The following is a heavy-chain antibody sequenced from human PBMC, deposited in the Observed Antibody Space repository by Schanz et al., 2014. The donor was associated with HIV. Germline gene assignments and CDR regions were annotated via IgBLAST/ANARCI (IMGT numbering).Heavy chain of an antibody. CDR2: ISWNSGSL. Sequence: EVQLVESGGGLVQPGRSLRLSCAASGFTFDDYAMHWVRQAPGKGLEWVAYISWNSGSLDYADSVEGRFTISRDNAKNSLYLQMNSLRAEDTALYYCTKDMGRVYYDSSGFSATFDYWGQGTLVTVSS. V-gene: IGHV3-9*01. J-gene: IGHJ4*02. CDR3: TKDMGRVYYDSSGFSATFDY. D-gene: IGHD3-22*01. CDR1: GFTFDDYA.